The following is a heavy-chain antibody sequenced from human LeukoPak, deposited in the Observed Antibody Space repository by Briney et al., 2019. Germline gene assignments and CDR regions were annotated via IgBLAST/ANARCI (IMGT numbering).Heavy chain of an antibody. CDR2: IKGDGSEK. Sequence: GGSLRLSCAASGFTFSTYWMAWVRQAPGKGLEWVANIKGDGSEKYYGDSVTGRFTISRDNAKNSLYLQMNSLRAEDTAIYYCASYRVSHGMDVWGQGTTVTVSS. CDR1: GFTFSTYW. CDR3: ASYRVSHGMDV. V-gene: IGHV3-7*01. D-gene: IGHD1-26*01. J-gene: IGHJ6*02.